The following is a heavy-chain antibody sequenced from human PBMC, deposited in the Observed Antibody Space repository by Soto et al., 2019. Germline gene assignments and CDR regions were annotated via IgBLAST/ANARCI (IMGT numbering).Heavy chain of an antibody. CDR3: AGEGGAGFSYVWFDP. J-gene: IGHJ5*02. V-gene: IGHV1-69*08. CDR1: GGTFSSYT. Sequence: QVQVVQSGAEVKKPGSSVKVSCKASGGTFSSYTISWVRQAPGQGLEWMGRIIPILGIANYAQKFQGRVTITAAKSTSTAYMELSSLIFEDTAVYTCAGEGGAGFSYVWFDPWGQGTQVTVSS. CDR2: IIPILGIA. D-gene: IGHD5-18*01.